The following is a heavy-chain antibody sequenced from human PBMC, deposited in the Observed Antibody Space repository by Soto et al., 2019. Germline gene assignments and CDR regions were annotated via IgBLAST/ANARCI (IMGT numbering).Heavy chain of an antibody. Sequence: ASVNVYRQISGYTHTVLSMHWVRQAPRKGLEWMGGFDPEDGETIYAQKFQGRVTMTEDTSTDTAYMELSSLRSEDTAVYYCATGRQWLVEWDWFDPWGQGTLVTVSS. J-gene: IGHJ5*02. V-gene: IGHV1-24*01. CDR3: ATGRQWLVEWDWFDP. CDR1: GYTHTVLS. D-gene: IGHD6-19*01. CDR2: FDPEDGET.